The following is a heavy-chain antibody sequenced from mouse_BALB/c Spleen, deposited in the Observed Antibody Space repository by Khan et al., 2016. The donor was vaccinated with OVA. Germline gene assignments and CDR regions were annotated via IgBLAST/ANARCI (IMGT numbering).Heavy chain of an antibody. CDR3: TRDRIDY. CDR1: GYTFTTYW. V-gene: IGHV1-7*01. CDR2: INPTSGYT. J-gene: IGHJ2*01. Sequence: VQLQQSGAELAKPGASVKMSCKASGYTFTTYWMHWVKQRPGQGLEWIGYINPTSGYTDYNEKFKDRAILSADKSSSTAYMQLSSLTSEDSAVYYCTRDRIDYWCQGTTLTVSS.